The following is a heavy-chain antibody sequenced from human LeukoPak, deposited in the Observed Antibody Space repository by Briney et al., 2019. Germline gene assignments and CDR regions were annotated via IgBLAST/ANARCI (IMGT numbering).Heavy chain of an antibody. D-gene: IGHD5-18*01. V-gene: IGHV4-39*07. CDR3: ARDAGYSYGYPYYYYYMDV. J-gene: IGHJ6*03. CDR1: CGSISSSTYY. CDR2: IEYSGSA. Sequence: SETLSLTCTVSCGSISSSTYYWAWIRQPPGTGLEWIGSIEYSGSAYHNPSLKSRVTISVDTSKNQFSLNVSSVTAADTAVYYCARDAGYSYGYPYYYYYMDVWGKGTTVTVSS.